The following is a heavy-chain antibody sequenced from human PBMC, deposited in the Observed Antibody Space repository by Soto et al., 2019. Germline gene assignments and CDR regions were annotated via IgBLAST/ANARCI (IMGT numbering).Heavy chain of an antibody. CDR3: ARDGCSGGSCPLDY. D-gene: IGHD2-15*01. CDR1: GGTFSSYA. V-gene: IGHV1-69*01. CDR2: IIPIFGTA. Sequence: QVQLVQSGAEVKKPGSSVKVSCKASGGTFSSYAISWVRQAPGQGLEWMGGIIPIFGTANYAQKFQGRVTITADESTSTAYREQSSMRSEDTAVYYCARDGCSGGSCPLDYWGQGTLVTVSS. J-gene: IGHJ4*02.